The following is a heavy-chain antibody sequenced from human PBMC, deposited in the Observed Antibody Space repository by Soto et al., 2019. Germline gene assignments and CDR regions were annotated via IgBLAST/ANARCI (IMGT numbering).Heavy chain of an antibody. CDR3: AKEGGLGPYFDY. J-gene: IGHJ4*02. Sequence: SLNVYCTAAGYSYSVYYMHWVRQAPGQGLEWMGGIIPIFGTANYAQKFQGRVTITADKSTSTAYMELNSLRAEDTAVYYCAKEGGLGPYFDYWGQGTLVTVSS. V-gene: IGHV1-69*06. D-gene: IGHD6-25*01. CDR2: IIPIFGTA. CDR1: GYSYSVYY.